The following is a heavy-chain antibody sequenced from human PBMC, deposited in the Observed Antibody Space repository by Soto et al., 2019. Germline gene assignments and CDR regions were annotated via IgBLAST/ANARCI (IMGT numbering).Heavy chain of an antibody. V-gene: IGHV3-73*01. CDR3: TRTLPLISGYDYQNDY. D-gene: IGHD5-12*01. Sequence: PGGSLRLSCAASGFTFGASALQWVRQASGKGLEWLGRIGSKGETYATAYAASVKGRFTISRDDSKNTAYLQMNSLESEDTAVYYCTRTLPLISGYDYQNDYWGQGTLVTVSS. J-gene: IGHJ4*02. CDR2: IGSKGETYAT. CDR1: GFTFGASA.